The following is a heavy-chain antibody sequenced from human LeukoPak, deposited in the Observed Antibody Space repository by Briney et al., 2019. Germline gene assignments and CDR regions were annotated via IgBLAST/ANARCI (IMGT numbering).Heavy chain of an antibody. J-gene: IGHJ6*02. Sequence: GGSLSLSCAASGISFSHYSMNWVRQAPGKGLEWVSSIGTSSGNTNYGDSVKGRFTISRDNMKNSVHLQMNSLRAEDTAVYYYARSGWSYYFGLDVWGHGTTVTVSS. CDR3: ARSGWSYYFGLDV. D-gene: IGHD6-19*01. CDR2: IGTSSGNT. V-gene: IGHV3-21*01. CDR1: GISFSHYS.